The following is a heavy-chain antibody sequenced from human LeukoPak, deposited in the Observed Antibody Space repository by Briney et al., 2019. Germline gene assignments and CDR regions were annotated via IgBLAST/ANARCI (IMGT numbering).Heavy chain of an antibody. CDR1: GFTVSSNY. CDR3: AKDGDPNQLPQYYFDY. V-gene: IGHV3-66*01. J-gene: IGHJ4*02. CDR2: IYSGGST. D-gene: IGHD2-2*01. Sequence: GGSLRLSCAASGFTVSSNYMSLVRQAPGKGLEWVSVIYSGGSTYYADSVKGRFTISRDNSKNTLYLQMNSLRAEDTAVYYCAKDGDPNQLPQYYFDYWGQGTLVTVSS.